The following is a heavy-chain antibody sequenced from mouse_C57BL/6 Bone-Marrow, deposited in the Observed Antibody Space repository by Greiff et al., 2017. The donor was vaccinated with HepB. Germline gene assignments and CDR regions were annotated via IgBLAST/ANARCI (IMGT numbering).Heavy chain of an antibody. CDR2: IDPNSGGT. CDR1: GYTFTSYW. CDR3: ARSLVITTVVANWYFDV. V-gene: IGHV1-72*01. Sequence: QVQLQQPGAELVKPGASVKLSCKASGYTFTSYWMHWVKQRPGRGLEWIGRIDPNSGGTKYNEKFKSKATLTVDKPSSTAYMQLSSLTSEDSAVYYCARSLVITTVVANWYFDVWGTGTTVTVSS. D-gene: IGHD1-1*01. J-gene: IGHJ1*03.